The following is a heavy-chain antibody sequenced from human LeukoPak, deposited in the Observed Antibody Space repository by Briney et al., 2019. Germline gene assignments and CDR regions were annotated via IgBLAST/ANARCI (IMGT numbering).Heavy chain of an antibody. CDR2: ISAYNGNT. J-gene: IGHJ5*02. V-gene: IGHV1-18*01. CDR3: AASSGWYEKIGFDP. D-gene: IGHD6-19*01. Sequence: GASVKVSCKASGYTFTTYGISWVRQAPGQGLEWMGWISAYNGNTNYAQKLQDRVTMTTDTSTSTAYMELRSLRSDDTAVYYCAASSGWYEKIGFDPWGQGTLVTVSS. CDR1: GYTFTTYG.